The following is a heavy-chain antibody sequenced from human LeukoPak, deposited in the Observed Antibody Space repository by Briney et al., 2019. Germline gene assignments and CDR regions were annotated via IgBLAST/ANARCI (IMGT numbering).Heavy chain of an antibody. CDR1: GFTFSSYG. Sequence: GGSLRLSCAASGFTFSSYGMSWVRQAPGKGLEWVSAISGSGGSTYYADSVKGRVTISRDNSKNTLYLQMNSLRAEDTAVYYCAKVGGVVRGVFGYWGQGTLVTVSS. V-gene: IGHV3-23*01. CDR2: ISGSGGST. CDR3: AKVGGVVRGVFGY. J-gene: IGHJ4*02. D-gene: IGHD3-10*01.